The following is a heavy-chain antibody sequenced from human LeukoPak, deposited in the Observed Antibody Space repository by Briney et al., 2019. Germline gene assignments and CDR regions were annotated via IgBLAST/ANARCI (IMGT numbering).Heavy chain of an antibody. CDR1: GFTFTDYY. CDR2: ITNSGTTI. Sequence: GGSLRLSYAASGFTFTDYYMSWIRQAPVKGLEWVSYITNSGTTIYYADSVKGRFTISRDNAKNSLYLQMNSLRAEDTAVYYCARDGHYDILTGYFQDWGQGTLVTVSS. V-gene: IGHV3-11*01. J-gene: IGHJ1*01. D-gene: IGHD3-9*01. CDR3: ARDGHYDILTGYFQD.